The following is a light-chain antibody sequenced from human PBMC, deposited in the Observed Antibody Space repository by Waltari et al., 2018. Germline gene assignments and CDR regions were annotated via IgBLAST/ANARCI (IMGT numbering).Light chain of an antibody. CDR2: EVI. CDR1: NSVLEIYCF. V-gene: IGLV2-23*02. CDR3: CSYAGVRTFV. Sequence: QSALTQPASVSGSPGQSITISCTGTNSVLEIYCFVSCYHQHPGKAPKLMMYEVIKRPSGVSNRFSGSKSGNTASLTISGLQPEDEAHYYCCSYAGVRTFVVGTGTNVTVL. J-gene: IGLJ1*01.